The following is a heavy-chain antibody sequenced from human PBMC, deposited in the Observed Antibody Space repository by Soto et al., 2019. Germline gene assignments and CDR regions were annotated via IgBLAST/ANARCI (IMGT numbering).Heavy chain of an antibody. D-gene: IGHD7-27*01. CDR1: GYIFTNYW. Sequence: GESLKISCKGSGYIFTNYWLGWVRQMPGKGLEWMGRIDPSDSYTNYSPSFQGHVTISADKSISTAYLQWSSLKASDTAMYYCARLGKISPFDYWGQGTLVTVSS. V-gene: IGHV5-10-1*01. CDR3: ARLGKISPFDY. CDR2: IDPSDSYT. J-gene: IGHJ4*02.